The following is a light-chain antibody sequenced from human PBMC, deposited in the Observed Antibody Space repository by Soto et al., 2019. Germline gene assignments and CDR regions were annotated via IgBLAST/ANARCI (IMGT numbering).Light chain of an antibody. CDR3: QKYNSYSPFT. J-gene: IGKJ2*01. V-gene: IGKV1-5*03. CDR2: KAS. Sequence: DIQMTQSPSTLSASVGDRVTITCRASQSISSWLAWDQQKPGKAPKLLIYKASSLKSGVPSRFSGSGAGTGFTLTISSLQPDDFGTYYCQKYNSYSPFTFGQGTKREIK. CDR1: QSISSW.